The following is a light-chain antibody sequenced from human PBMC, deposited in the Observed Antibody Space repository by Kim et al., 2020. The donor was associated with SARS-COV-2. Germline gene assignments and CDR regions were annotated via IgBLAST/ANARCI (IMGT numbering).Light chain of an antibody. CDR3: QTWATGIGWV. CDR1: SGHSHYA. Sequence: VTLTCTLSSGHSHYAIAWHQQQPEKGPRYLMQLHSDGSHSKGDGIPDRFSASSSGAERYLTISSLQSEDEADYYCQTWATGIGWVFGGGTKLTVL. CDR2: LHSDGSH. V-gene: IGLV4-69*01. J-gene: IGLJ3*02.